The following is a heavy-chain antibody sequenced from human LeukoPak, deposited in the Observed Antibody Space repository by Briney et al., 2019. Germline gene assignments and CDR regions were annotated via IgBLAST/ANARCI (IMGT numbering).Heavy chain of an antibody. D-gene: IGHD3-16*02. CDR1: GYTFTSYT. CDR3: ARAYQPLGGLSLPDY. Sequence: ASVKVSCKASGYTFTSYTMNWVRQAPGQGLEWMGWNNTNTGNPTYAQGFTGRFVFSLDTSVSTAYLLISSLKAEDTAVYYCARAYQPLGGLSLPDYWGQGTLVTVSS. J-gene: IGHJ4*02. CDR2: NNTNTGNP. V-gene: IGHV7-4-1*02.